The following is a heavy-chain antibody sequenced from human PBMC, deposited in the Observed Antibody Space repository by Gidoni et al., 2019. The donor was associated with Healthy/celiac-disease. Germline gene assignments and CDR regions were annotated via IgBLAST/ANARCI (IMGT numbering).Heavy chain of an antibody. CDR2: ISGSGGST. D-gene: IGHD3-22*01. CDR1: GFTFSSYA. J-gene: IGHJ4*02. Sequence: EVQLLESGGGLVQPGGSLRLSCAASGFTFSSYAMSWVRQAPGKGLGWVSAISGSGGSTYYANSVKGRFTISRDNSKNTLYLQMNSLRAEDTAVYYCAKDPGSSGYVDYWGQGTLVTVSS. V-gene: IGHV3-23*01. CDR3: AKDPGSSGYVDY.